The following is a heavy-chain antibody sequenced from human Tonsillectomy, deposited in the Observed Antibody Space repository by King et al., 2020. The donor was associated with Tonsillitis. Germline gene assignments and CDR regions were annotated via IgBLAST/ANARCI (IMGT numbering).Heavy chain of an antibody. Sequence: QLVQSGAEVKKPGSSVKVSCKASGGTFSSYAISWVRQAPGQGLEWMGGIIPIFGTSNYAQKFQGRVTITADESTSTAYMELCSLRSEDPAVYYCARLGDDYGVSTFDYWGQGTLVTVSS. V-gene: IGHV1-69*01. CDR1: GGTFSSYA. D-gene: IGHD4-17*01. J-gene: IGHJ4*02. CDR2: IIPIFGTS. CDR3: ARLGDDYGVSTFDY.